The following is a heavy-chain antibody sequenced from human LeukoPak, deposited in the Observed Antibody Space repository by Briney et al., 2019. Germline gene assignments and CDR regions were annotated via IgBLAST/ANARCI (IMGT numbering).Heavy chain of an antibody. CDR3: AREYDTLDY. Sequence: PSGTLSLTCAVSGGSITSVNLWAWVRQPPGKGLEWIGEINHSGSTNYNPSLKSRVTISVDTSKNQFSLKLSSVTAADTAVYYCAREYDTLDYWGQGTLVTVSS. CDR2: INHSGST. CDR1: GGSITSVNL. D-gene: IGHD3-9*01. J-gene: IGHJ4*02. V-gene: IGHV4-4*02.